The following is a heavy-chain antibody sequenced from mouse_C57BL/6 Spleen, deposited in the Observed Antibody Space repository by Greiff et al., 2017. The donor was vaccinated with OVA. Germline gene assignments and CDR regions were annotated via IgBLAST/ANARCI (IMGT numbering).Heavy chain of an antibody. Sequence: DVKLQESGPGLVKPSQSLSLTCSVTGYSITSGYFWNWIRQSPGNLLEWVGYISYDGSNNYNPSLKNRISITRDTSKNQFFLKLNSVTTEDTATYYCARWSFDYWGQGTTLTVSS. CDR1: GYSITSGYF. J-gene: IGHJ2*01. CDR3: ARWSFDY. CDR2: ISYDGSN. V-gene: IGHV3-6*01.